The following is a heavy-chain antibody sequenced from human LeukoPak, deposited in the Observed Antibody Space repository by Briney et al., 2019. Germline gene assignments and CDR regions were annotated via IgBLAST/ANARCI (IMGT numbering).Heavy chain of an antibody. V-gene: IGHV3-30*02. CDR1: GFTFSSYG. D-gene: IGHD3-9*01. CDR2: IRYDGGNK. J-gene: IGHJ3*02. CDR3: AKDRELLRYFDWSDAFDI. Sequence: PGGSLRLSCAASGFTFSSYGMHWVRQAPGKGLEWVAFIRYDGGNKYYADSVKGRFTISRDNSKNTLYLQMNSLRAEDTAVYYCAKDRELLRYFDWSDAFDIWGQGTMVTVSS.